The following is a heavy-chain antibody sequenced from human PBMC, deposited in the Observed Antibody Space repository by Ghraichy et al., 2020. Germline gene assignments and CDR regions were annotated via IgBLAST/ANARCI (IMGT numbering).Heavy chain of an antibody. D-gene: IGHD2-15*01. CDR2: ISGSGGST. CDR1: GFTFSSYA. V-gene: IGHV3-23*01. CDR3: AKYPRHCSGGSCYSVPD. Sequence: GGSLRLSCAASGFTFSSYAMSWVRQAPGKGLEWVSAISGSGGSTYYADSVKGRFTISRDNSKNTLYLQMNSLRAEDTAVYYCAKYPRHCSGGSCYSVPDWGQGTLVTVSS. J-gene: IGHJ4*02.